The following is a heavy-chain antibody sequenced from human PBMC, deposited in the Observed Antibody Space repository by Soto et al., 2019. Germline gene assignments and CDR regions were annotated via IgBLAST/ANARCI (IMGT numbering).Heavy chain of an antibody. CDR1: GYTFTDYL. V-gene: IGHV1-2*02. CDR3: AREYSGSYWGNH. D-gene: IGHD1-26*01. CDR2: INPETGGT. Sequence: ASVKASCKASGYTFTDYLMHWVRQAPGQGPDWMGWINPETGGTRYAQKFQGRVTISSDTSSSTAYMELTRLRSDDTAVYYCAREYSGSYWGNHWG. J-gene: IGHJ1*01.